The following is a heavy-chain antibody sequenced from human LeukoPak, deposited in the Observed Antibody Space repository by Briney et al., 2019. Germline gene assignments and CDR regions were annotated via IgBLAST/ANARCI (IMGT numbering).Heavy chain of an antibody. CDR3: ARRLAGSYGIYFDY. V-gene: IGHV4-39*01. CDR1: GGSISSSSYY. D-gene: IGHD1-26*01. Sequence: SETLSLXCTVSGGSISSSSYYWGWIRQPPGKGLEWIGSIYYSGSTYYNPSLKSRVTISVDTSKNQFSLKLSSVTAADTAVYYCARRLAGSYGIYFDYWGQGTLVTVSS. CDR2: IYYSGST. J-gene: IGHJ4*02.